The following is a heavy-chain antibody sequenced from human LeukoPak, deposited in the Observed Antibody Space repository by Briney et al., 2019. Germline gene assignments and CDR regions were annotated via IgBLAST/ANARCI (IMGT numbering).Heavy chain of an antibody. J-gene: IGHJ6*03. CDR2: IYYSGST. V-gene: IGHV4-38-2*02. CDR3: ARDWYGDYYYYMDV. Sequence: GSIYYSGSTYYNPSLKSRVTISVDTSKNQFSLKLSSVTAADTAVYYCARDWYGDYYYYMDVWGKGTTVTVSS. D-gene: IGHD4-17*01.